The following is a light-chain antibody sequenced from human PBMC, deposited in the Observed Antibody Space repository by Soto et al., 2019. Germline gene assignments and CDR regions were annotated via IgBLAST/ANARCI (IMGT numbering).Light chain of an antibody. CDR1: ESIFYRSNSKNF. Sequence: IVMTQSPDSLAVSLGERATINCKSSESIFYRSNSKNFLAWYQQKSRQPAKLLTYLASTRESGVPDRFSGSGSGTNFTLTITSLQAEDVAVYYCHQYFGTPLTFGGGTKVDIK. CDR2: LAS. J-gene: IGKJ4*01. V-gene: IGKV4-1*01. CDR3: HQYFGTPLT.